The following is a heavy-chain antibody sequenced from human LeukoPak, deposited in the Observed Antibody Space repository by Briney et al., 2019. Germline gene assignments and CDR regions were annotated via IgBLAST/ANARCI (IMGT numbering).Heavy chain of an antibody. J-gene: IGHJ4*02. V-gene: IGHV1-2*02. CDR2: INPNNGFT. Sequence: ASVKVSCKASGYTFTGYFLHWVRQAPGRGLEWMGWINPNNGFTNYTQKFKGRLTMTRDTSISTAYMELNRLTSDDTAVFYCARAWGSLYYFDYWGQGTLVTVPS. CDR1: GYTFTGYF. D-gene: IGHD3-16*01. CDR3: ARAWGSLYYFDY.